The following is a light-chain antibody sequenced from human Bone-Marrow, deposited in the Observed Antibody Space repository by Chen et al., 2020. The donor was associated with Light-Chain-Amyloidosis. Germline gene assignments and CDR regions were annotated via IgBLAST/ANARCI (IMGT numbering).Light chain of an antibody. Sequence: EIVLTQSPATLSLSPGERATLSCRASQSINNFLAWYQQKPGQAPRLLIYDASDRATDIPARFSGSGSGTDFTLTIRRLEPEDFAVYYCQQRKDWPITFGQGTRLEIK. CDR1: QSINNF. J-gene: IGKJ5*01. V-gene: IGKV3-11*01. CDR2: DAS. CDR3: QQRKDWPIT.